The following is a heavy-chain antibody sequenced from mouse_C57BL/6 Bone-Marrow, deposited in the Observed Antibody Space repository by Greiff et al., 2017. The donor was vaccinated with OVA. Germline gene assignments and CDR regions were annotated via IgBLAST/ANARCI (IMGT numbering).Heavy chain of an antibody. CDR3: ARYLAWFAY. CDR2: IDPEDGET. V-gene: IGHV14-2*01. CDR1: GFNIKDYY. Sequence: EVQLQQSGAELVKPGASVKLSCTASGFNIKDYYMHWVKQRTEQGLEWIGRIDPEDGETKYAQKFQGKATITADTSSNTAYLQLSSLTSEDAAVYCCARYLAWFAYWGQGTRVTVSA. J-gene: IGHJ3*01. D-gene: IGHD5-1*01.